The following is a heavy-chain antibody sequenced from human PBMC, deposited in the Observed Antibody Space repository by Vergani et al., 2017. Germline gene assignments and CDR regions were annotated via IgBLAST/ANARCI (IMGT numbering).Heavy chain of an antibody. Sequence: EVQLVASGGGLIPPGGSLRLSCEGSGFSFSGYWMHWVRQSPEKGLVWVSRIKSDGSITNYADSVKGRFTISRDNAKNTLYLEMNSLRGDDTAIYYCVRARCSGPCFMSNWFDSWGQGTLVTVSS. CDR3: VRARCSGPCFMSNWFDS. CDR1: GFSFSGYW. CDR2: IKSDGSIT. J-gene: IGHJ5*01. D-gene: IGHD5-12*01. V-gene: IGHV3-74*01.